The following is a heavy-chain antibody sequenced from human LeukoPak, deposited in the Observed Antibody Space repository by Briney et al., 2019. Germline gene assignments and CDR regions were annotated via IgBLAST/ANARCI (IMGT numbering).Heavy chain of an antibody. Sequence: PSETLSLTCTVSGGSISSYYWSWIRQPPGKGLEWIGYIYYSGSTNYNPSLKSRVTISVDTSKNQFSLKLSSVTAADTAVYYCARGWRDYVWGSYRFNWFDPWGQGTLVTVSS. V-gene: IGHV4-59*01. CDR3: ARGWRDYVWGSYRFNWFDP. J-gene: IGHJ5*02. CDR2: IYYSGST. D-gene: IGHD3-16*02. CDR1: GGSISSYY.